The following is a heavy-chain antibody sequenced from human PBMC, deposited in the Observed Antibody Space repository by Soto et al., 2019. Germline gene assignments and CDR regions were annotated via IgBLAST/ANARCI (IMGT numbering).Heavy chain of an antibody. J-gene: IGHJ5*02. Sequence: AETLSLTCAVYGGCFSGYYWNWIRQPPGKGLEWIGEIDHSGYTNYNTSLNSRVTISADTSKNQSSLRLTSVTAADTAVYYCARGREWFDPWGQGTLVTVSS. CDR2: IDHSGYT. V-gene: IGHV4-34*01. CDR1: GGCFSGYY. CDR3: ARGREWFDP.